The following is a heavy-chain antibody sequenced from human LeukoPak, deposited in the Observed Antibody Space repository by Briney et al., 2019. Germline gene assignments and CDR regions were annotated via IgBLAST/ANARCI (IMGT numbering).Heavy chain of an antibody. CDR1: GFSISSGYY. CDR2: IYLTGST. CDR3: ARQQGYWCFAL. V-gene: IGHV4-38-2*01. J-gene: IGHJ2*01. Sequence: SETLSLTCAVSGFSISSGYYWGWIRQPPGTGLEWIVSIYLTGSTYYNPSLKSRVTISVDTSKNQFSLKLSAVTAGDTAVYYCARQQGYWCFALWGRGSLVTVSS. D-gene: IGHD6-13*01.